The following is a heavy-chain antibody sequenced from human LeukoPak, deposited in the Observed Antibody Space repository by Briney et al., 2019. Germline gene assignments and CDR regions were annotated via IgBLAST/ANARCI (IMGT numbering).Heavy chain of an antibody. Sequence: AGGSLRLSCAASGFTFSSYWMTWVRQAPGKGLEWVANIKRDGSEEYYVDSVKGRFTISRDNAKNSLYLQMNGLRSEDTAVYYCRVYSSSYSYYYYMDVWGKGTTVTVSS. CDR2: IKRDGSEE. V-gene: IGHV3-7*01. J-gene: IGHJ6*03. D-gene: IGHD6-6*01. CDR3: RVYSSSYSYYYYMDV. CDR1: GFTFSSYW.